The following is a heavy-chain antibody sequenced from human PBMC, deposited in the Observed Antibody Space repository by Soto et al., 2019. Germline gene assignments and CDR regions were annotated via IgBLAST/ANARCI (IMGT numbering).Heavy chain of an antibody. Sequence: SETLSLTCSVSGASISPYYWSWIRQPPGKGLVWIAYISHTGSSNYNPSLKTRVTIPVAPSKSQFSLRLSSVTAADTAVYYCVRLHPEMVPKGVRHQYYFDFWGQGTLVTVSS. D-gene: IGHD3-10*01. V-gene: IGHV4-59*01. J-gene: IGHJ4*02. CDR2: ISHTGSS. CDR1: GASISPYY. CDR3: VRLHPEMVPKGVRHQYYFDF.